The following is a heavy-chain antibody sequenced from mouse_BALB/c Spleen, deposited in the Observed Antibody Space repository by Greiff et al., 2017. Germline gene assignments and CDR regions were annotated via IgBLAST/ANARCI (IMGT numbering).Heavy chain of an antibody. Sequence: EVQLVESGPGLVKPSQSLSLTCTVTGYSITSDYAWNWIRQFPGNKLEWMGYISYSGSTSYNPSLKSRISITRDTSKNQFFLQLNSVTTEDTATYYCARFGSYGGGFAYWGQGTLVTVSA. V-gene: IGHV3-2*02. CDR1: GYSITSDYA. D-gene: IGHD1-1*02. J-gene: IGHJ3*01. CDR2: ISYSGST. CDR3: ARFGSYGGGFAY.